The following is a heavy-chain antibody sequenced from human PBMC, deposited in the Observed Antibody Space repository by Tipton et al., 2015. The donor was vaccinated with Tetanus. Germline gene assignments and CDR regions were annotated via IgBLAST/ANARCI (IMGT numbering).Heavy chain of an antibody. Sequence: SLRLSCAAPGFTFSSYAMSWVRQAPGKGLEWVSSISSSSRYIYYADSVKGRFTISRDNAKNSLYLQMISLRAEDTAVYSCARGMAEASNCGGDCYSDYWGQGTLVTVSS. D-gene: IGHD2-21*02. CDR2: ISSSSRYI. J-gene: IGHJ4*02. CDR3: ARGMAEASNCGGDCYSDY. CDR1: GFTFSSYA. V-gene: IGHV3-21*01.